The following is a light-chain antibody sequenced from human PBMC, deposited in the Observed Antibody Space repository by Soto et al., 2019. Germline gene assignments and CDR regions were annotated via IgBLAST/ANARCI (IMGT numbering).Light chain of an antibody. Sequence: EIVMTQSPATLSVSPGERVTLSCRASQSAISNLAWYQQKPGQTPRLLIYDASTRATDIPARFNGSGSGTDFTLTISSLLSEDFAVYYCHQYYKWPLTFGGGTKVEIQ. CDR2: DAS. J-gene: IGKJ4*01. CDR3: HQYYKWPLT. V-gene: IGKV3-15*01. CDR1: QSAISN.